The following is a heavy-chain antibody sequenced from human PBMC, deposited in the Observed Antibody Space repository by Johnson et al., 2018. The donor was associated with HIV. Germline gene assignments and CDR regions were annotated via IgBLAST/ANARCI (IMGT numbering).Heavy chain of an antibody. J-gene: IGHJ3*02. Sequence: QVQLVESGGGVVQPGGSLRLSCAASGFSFSRYGMHWVRQAPGQGLEWVAFIRYDEISKYYADSVKGRFTISRDNSKNTLYLQMNSLSVEDTAVYYCAKGLGRYYEAFDIWGQGTMVTVSS. CDR1: GFSFSRYG. CDR2: IRYDEISK. V-gene: IGHV3-30*02. CDR3: AKGLGRYYEAFDI. D-gene: IGHD1-26*01.